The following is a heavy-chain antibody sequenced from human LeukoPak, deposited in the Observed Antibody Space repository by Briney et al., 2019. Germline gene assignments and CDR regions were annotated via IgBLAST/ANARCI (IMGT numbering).Heavy chain of an antibody. V-gene: IGHV4-34*01. D-gene: IGHD3-10*01. Sequence: SETLSLTCAVYGGSFSGYYWSWLRQPPGKGLEWIGEINHSGSTNYNPSLKSRVTISVDTSKNQFSLKLSSVTAADTAVYYCARGLRVRGVIIRNNYFDYWGQGTLVTVSS. J-gene: IGHJ4*02. CDR3: ARGLRVRGVIIRNNYFDY. CDR2: INHSGST. CDR1: GGSFSGYY.